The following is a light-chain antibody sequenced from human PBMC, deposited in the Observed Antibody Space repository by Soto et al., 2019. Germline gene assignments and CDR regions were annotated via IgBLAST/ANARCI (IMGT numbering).Light chain of an antibody. CDR2: GIS. CDR3: HQYSSLPHT. Sequence: ESVLTQSPGTLSLSPGERATLSRRASQSVTNRYFAWYQQRPGQAPRLLIYGISNRATGIPDRFSGSGSGTDFTLTISRLEPEDFVVYYCHQYSSLPHTFGQGTKVDIK. V-gene: IGKV3-20*01. J-gene: IGKJ2*01. CDR1: QSVTNRY.